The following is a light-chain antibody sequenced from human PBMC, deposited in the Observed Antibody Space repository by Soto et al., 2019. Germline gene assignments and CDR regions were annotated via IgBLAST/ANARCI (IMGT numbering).Light chain of an antibody. J-gene: IGKJ4*01. CDR2: GSS. V-gene: IGKV3-20*01. CDR1: QSVRSNS. CDR3: QQYGTSPLT. Sequence: EIVLTQSPPTLSLSPGESATLSCTASQSVRSNSLCWYQQTPGEAPRLLMFGSSGRAAGTPPRFSGRGSGTDFPLTICRLEPEDFAVYYCQQYGTSPLTFGGGTKVDI.